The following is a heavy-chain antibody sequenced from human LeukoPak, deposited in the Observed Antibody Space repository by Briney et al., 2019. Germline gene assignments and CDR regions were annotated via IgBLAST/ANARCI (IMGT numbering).Heavy chain of an antibody. CDR3: ARVLGYCSGGSCYDGNWFDP. Sequence: PSETLSLTCAVYGGSFSGYYWSWIRQPPGKGLEWIGEINHSGSTNYNPSLKSRVTISVDTSKNQFSLKLSSVTAADTAVYYCARVLGYCSGGSCYDGNWFDPWGQGTLVTVPS. J-gene: IGHJ5*02. CDR2: INHSGST. CDR1: GGSFSGYY. V-gene: IGHV4-34*01. D-gene: IGHD2-15*01.